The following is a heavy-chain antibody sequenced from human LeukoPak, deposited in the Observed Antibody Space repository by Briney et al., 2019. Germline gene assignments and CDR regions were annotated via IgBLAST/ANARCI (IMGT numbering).Heavy chain of an antibody. V-gene: IGHV3-66*02. CDR2: IYSGGST. D-gene: IGHD3-3*01. CDR1: GFTVSSNY. CDR3: ARLEWLSGPPDY. Sequence: GGSLRLSXAASGFTVSSNYMSWVRQAPGKGLEWVSVIYSGGSTYYADSVKGRFTISRDNSKNTLYLQMNSLRAEDTAVYYCARLEWLSGPPDYWGQGTLVTVSS. J-gene: IGHJ4*02.